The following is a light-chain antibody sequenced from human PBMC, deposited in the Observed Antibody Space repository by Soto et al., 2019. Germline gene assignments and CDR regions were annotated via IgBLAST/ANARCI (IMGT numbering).Light chain of an antibody. Sequence: DVQMTQSPSSLSASVGDRVTITCLASQGIANYLALYQQKPGKGPKLLIYAAATLQSGVPSRFSGSGSGTDFTLTISSLQPEDVATYYCQKCGSAPFTFGGGTKVDIK. J-gene: IGKJ4*01. CDR1: QGIANY. CDR3: QKCGSAPFT. V-gene: IGKV1-27*01. CDR2: AAA.